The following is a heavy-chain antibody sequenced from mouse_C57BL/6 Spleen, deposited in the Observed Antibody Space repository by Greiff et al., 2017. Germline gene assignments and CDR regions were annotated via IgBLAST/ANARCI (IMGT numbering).Heavy chain of an antibody. CDR3: ARIDYDYDGASAMDY. J-gene: IGHJ4*01. V-gene: IGHV1-64*01. Sequence: QVQLQQPGAELVKPGASVKLSCKASGYTFTSYWMHWVKQRPGQGLEWIGMIHPNSGSTNYNEKFKSKATLTVDKSSSTAYMQRSSLTSEDSAVYYCARIDYDYDGASAMDYWGQGTSVTVSS. CDR2: IHPNSGST. D-gene: IGHD2-4*01. CDR1: GYTFTSYW.